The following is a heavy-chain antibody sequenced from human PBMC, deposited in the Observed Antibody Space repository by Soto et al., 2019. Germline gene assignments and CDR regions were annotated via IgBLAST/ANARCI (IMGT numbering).Heavy chain of an antibody. Sequence: GGSLRLSCAASGFTFSSYAMHWVRQAPGKGLEWVAVTSYDGSNKYYADSVKGRFTISRDNSKNTLFLQMNSLRAEDTAVYYCARDRIIAAPYYYYGMDFWGQGTTVTVSS. CDR3: ARDRIIAAPYYYYGMDF. CDR2: TSYDGSNK. V-gene: IGHV3-30-3*01. D-gene: IGHD6-6*01. CDR1: GFTFSSYA. J-gene: IGHJ6*02.